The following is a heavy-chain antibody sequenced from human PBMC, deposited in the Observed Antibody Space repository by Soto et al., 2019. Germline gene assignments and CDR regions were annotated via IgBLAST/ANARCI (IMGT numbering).Heavy chain of an antibody. CDR1: GFTFSSYG. D-gene: IGHD1-20*01. J-gene: IGHJ4*02. CDR3: ATSNWNVFDY. CDR2: IWNDGSNK. Sequence: QVQLVESGGGVVQPGGSLRLSCTASGFTFSSYGMHWVRQAPGKGLEWVAVIWNDGSNKLYPDSVKGRFTVSRDNSKITLFLQMNSLRVEVTAVYYFATSNWNVFDYWGQGTLVSVSS. V-gene: IGHV3-33*03.